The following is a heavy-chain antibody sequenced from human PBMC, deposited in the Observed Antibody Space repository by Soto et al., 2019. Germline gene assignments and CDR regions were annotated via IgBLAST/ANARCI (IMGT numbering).Heavy chain of an antibody. J-gene: IGHJ4*02. V-gene: IGHV3-23*01. D-gene: IGHD5-12*01. CDR2: VNPGGYST. CDR3: AKDLRAGSGYDFDY. CDR1: GFTFTSYS. Sequence: EVQLLQSGGGLVQPGGSLRLSCAASGFTFTSYSMTWVRQTPGKGLEWVAAVNPGGYSTYYADSVKGRFTISRDNSNKNLYLQMNSLRAEDTAVDYCAKDLRAGSGYDFDYRDQGTLVTVSS.